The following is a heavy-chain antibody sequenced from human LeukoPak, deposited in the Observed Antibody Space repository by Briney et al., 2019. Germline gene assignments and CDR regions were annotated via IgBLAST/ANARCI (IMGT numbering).Heavy chain of an antibody. V-gene: IGHV3-30*03. CDR3: ARAYSDTIFDY. D-gene: IGHD2-15*01. CDR2: ISYDGSNK. CDR1: GFNFNDFG. Sequence: GGSLRLSCAASGFNFNDFGMNWVRQAPGKGLEWVAVISYDGSNKYYADSVKGRFTISRDNSKNTLYLQMNSLRAEDTAVYYCARAYSDTIFDYWGQGTLVTVSS. J-gene: IGHJ4*02.